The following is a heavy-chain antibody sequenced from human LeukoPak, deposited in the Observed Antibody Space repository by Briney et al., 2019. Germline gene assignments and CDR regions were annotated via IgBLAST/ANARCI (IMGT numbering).Heavy chain of an antibody. CDR3: ARDPRVVIMDFYYYYYGMDV. J-gene: IGHJ6*02. CDR1: GYTFTSYY. Sequence: ASVEVSCKASGYTFTSYYMHWVRQAPGQGLEWMGIINPSGGSTSYAQKFQGRVTMTRDTSTSTVYMELSSLRSEDTAVYYCARDPRVVIMDFYYYYYGMDVWGQGTTVTVSS. V-gene: IGHV1-46*01. D-gene: IGHD3-3*01. CDR2: INPSGGST.